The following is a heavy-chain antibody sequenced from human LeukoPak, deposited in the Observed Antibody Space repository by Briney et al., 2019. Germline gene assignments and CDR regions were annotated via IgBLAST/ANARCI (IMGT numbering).Heavy chain of an antibody. Sequence: ASVKVSCKASGYTFTSYGISWVRQAPGQGLEWMGIINPSGGSTSYAQKFQGRVTMTRDMSTSTVYMELSSLRSEDTAVYYCARQYSYGFFDYWGQGTLVTVSS. J-gene: IGHJ4*02. D-gene: IGHD5-18*01. CDR3: ARQYSYGFFDY. V-gene: IGHV1-46*01. CDR1: GYTFTSYG. CDR2: INPSGGST.